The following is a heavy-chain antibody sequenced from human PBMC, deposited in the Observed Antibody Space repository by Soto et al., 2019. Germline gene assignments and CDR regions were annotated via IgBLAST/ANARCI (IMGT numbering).Heavy chain of an antibody. CDR1: GGSVNSDNYY. J-gene: IGHJ4*02. CDR3: AREYSNSPEAFDS. D-gene: IGHD1-26*01. Sequence: SETLSLTCTVSGGSVNSDNYYWGWIRQPPGKGLEWIGYIYYTGRTNYNPSLMSRVTISLDASRNQFSLKLSSVTAADSAVFYCAREYSNSPEAFDSWGQGTLVTVSS. V-gene: IGHV4-61*01. CDR2: IYYTGRT.